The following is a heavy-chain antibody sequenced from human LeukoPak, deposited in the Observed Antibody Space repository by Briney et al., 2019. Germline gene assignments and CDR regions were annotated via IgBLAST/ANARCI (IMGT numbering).Heavy chain of an antibody. CDR2: IIPIFGTA. Sequence: GSSVKVSCKASGGTFSSYAISWVRQAPGQGLEWMGGIIPIFGTANYAQKFQGRVTITADESTSTAYMELSSLRSEDTAVCYCARDRYSGSYWGYYFDYWGQGTLVTVSS. V-gene: IGHV1-69*01. CDR3: ARDRYSGSYWGYYFDY. D-gene: IGHD1-26*01. CDR1: GGTFSSYA. J-gene: IGHJ4*02.